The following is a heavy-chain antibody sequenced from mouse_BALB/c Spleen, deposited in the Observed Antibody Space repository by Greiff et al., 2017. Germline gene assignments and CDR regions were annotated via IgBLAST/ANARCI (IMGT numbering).Heavy chain of an antibody. CDR3: ARDSSGYVGAMDY. Sequence: QVQLQQSGAELVKPGASVKLSCKASGYTFTSYWMHWVKQRPGQGLEWIGEINPSNGRTNYNEKFKSKATLTVDKSSSTAYMQLSSLTSEDSAVYYCARDSSGYVGAMDYWGQGTSVTVSS. CDR1: GYTFTSYW. CDR2: INPSNGRT. J-gene: IGHJ4*01. V-gene: IGHV1S81*02. D-gene: IGHD3-2*01.